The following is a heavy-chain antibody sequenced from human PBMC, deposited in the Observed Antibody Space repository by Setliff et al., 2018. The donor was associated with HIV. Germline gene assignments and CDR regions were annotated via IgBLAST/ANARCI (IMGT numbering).Heavy chain of an antibody. CDR1: GYTLTELS. CDR2: FDPEDGET. V-gene: IGHV1-24*01. J-gene: IGHJ5*02. CDR3: ATALYSSGWYGVLQRWFDP. D-gene: IGHD6-19*01. Sequence: ASVKVSCKVSGYTLTELSMHWVRQAPGKGLEWMGGFDPEDGETIYAQKFQGRVTMTEDTSTDTAYMELSSLRSEDTAVYYCATALYSSGWYGVLQRWFDPWGQGTLVTVFS.